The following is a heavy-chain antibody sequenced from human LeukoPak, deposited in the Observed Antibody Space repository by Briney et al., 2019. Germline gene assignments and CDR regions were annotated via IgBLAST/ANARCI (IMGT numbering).Heavy chain of an antibody. V-gene: IGHV3-74*01. J-gene: IGHJ4*02. Sequence: GGSLRLSCAASGFTFSNNWMHWVRQAPGKGLVWVSRISSDGSRTSYADSVKGRFTISRDNAKNTLYLQMNSLRAEDTAVYYCARDVVQCSTSCYTELPFDYWGQGTLVTVSS. CDR3: ARDVVQCSTSCYTELPFDY. CDR2: ISSDGSRT. D-gene: IGHD2-2*02. CDR1: GFTFSNNW.